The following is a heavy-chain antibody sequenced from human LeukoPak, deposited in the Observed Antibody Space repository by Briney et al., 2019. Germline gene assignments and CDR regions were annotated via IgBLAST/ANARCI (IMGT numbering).Heavy chain of an antibody. Sequence: PGGSLRLSCAASGFTVSSNYMSWVRQAPGKGLEWVSVIYSGGSTYYADSVKGRFTISRDNSKNTLYLQMNSLRAEDTAVYYCAKEDPRITIFGVVPSAMDVWGQGTTVTVSS. V-gene: IGHV3-53*05. CDR1: GFTVSSNY. D-gene: IGHD3-3*01. J-gene: IGHJ6*02. CDR2: IYSGGST. CDR3: AKEDPRITIFGVVPSAMDV.